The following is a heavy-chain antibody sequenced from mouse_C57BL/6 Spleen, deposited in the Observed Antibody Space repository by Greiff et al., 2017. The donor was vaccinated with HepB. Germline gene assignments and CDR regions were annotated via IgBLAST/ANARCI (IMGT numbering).Heavy chain of an antibody. CDR2: INPNNGGT. CDR1: GYTFTDYY. D-gene: IGHD1-1*01. Sequence: EVQLQQSGPELVKPGASVKISCKASGYTFTDYYMNWVKQSHGKSLEWIGDINPNNGGTSYNQKFKGKATLTVDKSSSTAYMELRRLTSEDSAVYYCARWTVVATKDYWGQGTTLTVSS. J-gene: IGHJ2*01. CDR3: ARWTVVATKDY. V-gene: IGHV1-26*01.